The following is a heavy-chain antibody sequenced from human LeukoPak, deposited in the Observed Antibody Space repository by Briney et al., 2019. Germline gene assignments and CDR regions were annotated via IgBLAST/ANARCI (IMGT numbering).Heavy chain of an antibody. CDR2: IIPVLGVS. CDR3: ARDFGSGSYYNLNWFDP. J-gene: IGHJ5*02. V-gene: IGHV1-69*04. Sequence: SVKVSCKASGGSFSSYVITWVRQAPGQGLEWMGRIIPVLGVSNFAQKFQGRVTITRDTSASTAYMELSSLRSEDTAVYYCARDFGSGSYYNLNWFDPWGQGTLVTVSS. D-gene: IGHD3-10*01. CDR1: GGSFSSYV.